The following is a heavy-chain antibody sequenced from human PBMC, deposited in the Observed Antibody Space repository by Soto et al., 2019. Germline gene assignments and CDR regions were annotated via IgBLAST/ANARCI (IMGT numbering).Heavy chain of an antibody. CDR1: GGSISSGGYY. V-gene: IGHV4-31*03. CDR2: IYYSGST. D-gene: IGHD3-22*01. CDR3: ARDSSGYYAYYYGMDV. Sequence: PSETLSLTCTVSGGSISSGGYYWSWIRQHPGKGLEWIGYIYYSGSTYYNPSLKSRVTISVDTSKNQFSLKLSSVTAADTAVYYCARDSSGYYAYYYGMDVWGQGTTVTVS. J-gene: IGHJ6*02.